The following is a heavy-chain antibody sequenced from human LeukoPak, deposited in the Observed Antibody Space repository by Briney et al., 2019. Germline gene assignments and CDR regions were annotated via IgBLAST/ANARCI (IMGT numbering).Heavy chain of an antibody. CDR3: ARSQGYDYVWGSYRPNYYFDY. Sequence: GASVKVSCKASGYTFTSYGISWVRQAPGQGLEWMGWVSAYNGNTNCAQKLQGRVTMTTDTSTSTAYMELRSLRSDDTAVYYCARSQGYDYVWGSYRPNYYFDYWGQGTLVTVSS. V-gene: IGHV1-18*01. CDR2: VSAYNGNT. D-gene: IGHD3-16*02. J-gene: IGHJ4*02. CDR1: GYTFTSYG.